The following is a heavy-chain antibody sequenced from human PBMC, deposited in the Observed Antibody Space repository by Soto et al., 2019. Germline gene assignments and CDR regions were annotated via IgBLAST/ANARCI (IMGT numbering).Heavy chain of an antibody. J-gene: IGHJ4*02. CDR1: GFTFSSYW. CDR3: ARDSDYDILTGYSRSGY. D-gene: IGHD3-9*01. CDR2: IKQDGSEK. Sequence: EVQLVESGGGLVQSGGSLRLSCAASGFTFSSYWMSWVRQAPGKGLEWVANIKQDGSEKYYVDSVKGRFTISRDNAKNSLYLQMNSLRAEDTAVYYCARDSDYDILTGYSRSGYWGQGTLVTVSS. V-gene: IGHV3-7*01.